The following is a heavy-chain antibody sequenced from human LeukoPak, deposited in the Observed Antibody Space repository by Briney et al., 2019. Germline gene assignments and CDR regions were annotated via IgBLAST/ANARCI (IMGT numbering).Heavy chain of an antibody. Sequence: GGSLRLSCAASAFTFSDYSMNWVRQAPGKGLEWVSYISGRSSTIYYADSVKGRFTISRDNAKNLMYLQMNSLRAEDTAVYYCARDRIKSGGYYFDYWGQGTLVTVSS. CDR1: AFTFSDYS. D-gene: IGHD1-26*01. V-gene: IGHV3-48*01. J-gene: IGHJ4*02. CDR3: ARDRIKSGGYYFDY. CDR2: ISGRSSTI.